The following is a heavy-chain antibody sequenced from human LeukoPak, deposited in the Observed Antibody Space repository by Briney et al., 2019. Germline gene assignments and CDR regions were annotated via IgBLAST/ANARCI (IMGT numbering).Heavy chain of an antibody. J-gene: IGHJ4*02. D-gene: IGHD7-27*01. CDR1: GFTFSSYA. Sequence: GGSLRLSCAASGFTFSSYAMSWVRQAPGKGLEWVSAISGSDGNTYYADSVKGRFTVSRDNSKNTLFLQMNSLRAEDTAVYYCAKDGGLWVSAHWGDSWGRGTLVTVSS. V-gene: IGHV3-23*01. CDR2: ISGSDGNT. CDR3: AKDGGLWVSAHWGDS.